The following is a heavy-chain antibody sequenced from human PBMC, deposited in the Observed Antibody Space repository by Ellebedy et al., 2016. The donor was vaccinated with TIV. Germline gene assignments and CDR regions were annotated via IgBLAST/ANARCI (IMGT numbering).Heavy chain of an antibody. CDR3: ARTDYGSGDG. Sequence: ASVKVSCKASGGTFSSYAISWVRQAPGQGLEWMGGIIPVFGTANYAQKFQGRVTITADESTSTAYMELSSLRSEDTAVYYCARTDYGSGDGWGQGTLVTVSS. CDR2: IIPVFGTA. D-gene: IGHD3-10*01. CDR1: GGTFSSYA. V-gene: IGHV1-69*13. J-gene: IGHJ4*02.